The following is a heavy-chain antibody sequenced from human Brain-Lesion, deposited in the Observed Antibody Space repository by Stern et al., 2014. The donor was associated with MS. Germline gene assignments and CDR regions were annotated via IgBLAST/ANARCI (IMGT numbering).Heavy chain of an antibody. CDR3: AGEEDIRYCSGGSCTGNWFDP. CDR2: IYYSGNT. CDR1: GGSVSSTSYA. V-gene: IGHV4-39*01. D-gene: IGHD2-15*01. J-gene: IGHJ5*02. Sequence: VQLVESGPGLVKPSETLSLTCTVAGGSVSSTSYAWAWIRQPPGKGLEWIGTIYYSGNTYYSPALKSRLTISRDTSKNQFSLQLRSVTAADTAVYYCAGEEDIRYCSGGSCTGNWFDPWGQGTLVTVSS.